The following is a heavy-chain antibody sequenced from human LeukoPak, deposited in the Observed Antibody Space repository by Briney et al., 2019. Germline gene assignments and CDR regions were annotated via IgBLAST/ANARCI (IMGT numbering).Heavy chain of an antibody. CDR3: ARVPGYCSGGSCYASEYFQH. V-gene: IGHV3-21*01. D-gene: IGHD2-15*01. CDR1: GLTFSSYS. CDR2: ISSSSSYI. J-gene: IGHJ1*01. Sequence: GGSLRLSCAASGLTFSSYSMNWVRQAPGKGLEWVSSISSSSSYIYYADSVKGRFTISRDNAKNSLYLQMNSLRAEDTAVYYCARVPGYCSGGSCYASEYFQHWGQGTLVTVSS.